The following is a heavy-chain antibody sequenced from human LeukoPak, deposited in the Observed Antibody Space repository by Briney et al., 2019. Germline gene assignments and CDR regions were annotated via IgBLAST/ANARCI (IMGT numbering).Heavy chain of an antibody. J-gene: IGHJ4*02. CDR3: ARDYGLFDY. D-gene: IGHD4-17*01. CDR1: GYSISSGYY. Sequence: SETLSLTCTVSGYSISSGYYWGWIRQPPGKGLEWIGSIYHSGSTYYNPSLKSRVTISVNTSKNQLSLKLSSVTAADTAVYYCARDYGLFDYWGQGTLVTVSS. CDR2: IYHSGST. V-gene: IGHV4-38-2*02.